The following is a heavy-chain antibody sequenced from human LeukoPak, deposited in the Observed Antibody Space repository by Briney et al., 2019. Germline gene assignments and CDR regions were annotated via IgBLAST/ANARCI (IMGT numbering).Heavy chain of an antibody. Sequence: AGGSLRLSCAASGFTFSSYWMSWVRQAPGKGLEWVANIKQDGSEKYCVDSVKGRFTISRDNAKNSLYLQMNSLRAEDTAVYYCARDSEAYYGSGSSVYYGMDVWGQGTTVTVSS. CDR3: ARDSEAYYGSGSSVYYGMDV. D-gene: IGHD3-10*01. CDR1: GFTFSSYW. J-gene: IGHJ6*02. CDR2: IKQDGSEK. V-gene: IGHV3-7*01.